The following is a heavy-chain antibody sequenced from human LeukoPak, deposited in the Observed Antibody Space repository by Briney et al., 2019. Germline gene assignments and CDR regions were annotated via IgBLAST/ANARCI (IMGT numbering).Heavy chain of an antibody. CDR2: INHSGST. CDR1: GGSFSGYY. V-gene: IGHV4-34*01. D-gene: IGHD2-15*01. J-gene: IGHJ4*02. CDR3: ARGQGTVVVVAATQRVYFDY. Sequence: SETLSLTCAVYGGSFSGYYWSWIRQPPGKGLEWIGEINHSGSTNYNPSLKSRVTISVDTSKNQFSLKLSSVTAADTAVYYCARGQGTVVVVAATQRVYFDYWGQGTLVTVSS.